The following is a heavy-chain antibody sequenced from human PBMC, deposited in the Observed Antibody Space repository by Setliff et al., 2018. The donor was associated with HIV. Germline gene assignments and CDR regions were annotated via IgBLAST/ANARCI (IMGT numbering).Heavy chain of an antibody. J-gene: IGHJ4*02. Sequence: ATVKVSCKASGYTFTSYGISWVRQAPGQGLEWMGWISAYNGNTNYAQKLQGRVTMTTDTSTSTAYMELRSLRSDDTAVYYCARDRQRSGYYTGLDYWGQGTLVTVSS. V-gene: IGHV1-18*01. D-gene: IGHD3-3*01. CDR2: ISAYNGNT. CDR3: ARDRQRSGYYTGLDY. CDR1: GYTFTSYG.